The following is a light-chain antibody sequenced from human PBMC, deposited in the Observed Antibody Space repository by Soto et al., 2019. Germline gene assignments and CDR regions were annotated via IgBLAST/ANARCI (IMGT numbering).Light chain of an antibody. V-gene: IGKV3-20*01. CDR1: QSVSSDY. Sequence: EIVLTQSPGTLSLSSGERATLSCRASQSVSSDYLAWYQQKPGQAPRLLIYGASFRATGIPERFSGSGSGTDFTFTISRLEPEDVAVYYYQQYGSSYSSFGQGNKVEIK. J-gene: IGKJ1*01. CDR3: QQYGSSYSS. CDR2: GAS.